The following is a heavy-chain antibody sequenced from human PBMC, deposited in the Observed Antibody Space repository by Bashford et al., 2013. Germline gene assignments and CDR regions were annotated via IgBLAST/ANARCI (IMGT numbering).Heavy chain of an antibody. CDR1: GFSFPNAW. CDR3: AVESGNGDHYYGLNF. V-gene: IGHV3-15*01. Sequence: GSLRLSCGASGFSFPNAWMTWVRQSPGKGLEWIGRIKSTSEGGAREYGAPVKDRFTISRDDSKIHCICKCTACKGRHSRLYCAVESGNGDHYYGLNFWGQGTTVTVSS. CDR2: IKSTSEGGAR. D-gene: IGHD2-21*02. J-gene: IGHJ6*02.